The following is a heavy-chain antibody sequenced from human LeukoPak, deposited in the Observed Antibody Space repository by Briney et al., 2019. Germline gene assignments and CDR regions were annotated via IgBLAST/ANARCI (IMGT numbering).Heavy chain of an antibody. V-gene: IGHV4-4*09. CDR2: IYTSENT. CDR3: ARSETYIWGAFDI. D-gene: IGHD7-27*01. Sequence: SETLSLTCTVSGGSISSYYWSWIRQPPGKGLEWIGYIYTSENTNYNPSLKSRVTISVDTSKNQFSLKLSSMTAADTAVYYCARSETYIWGAFDIWAKGQWSPSLQ. CDR1: GGSISSYY. J-gene: IGHJ3*02.